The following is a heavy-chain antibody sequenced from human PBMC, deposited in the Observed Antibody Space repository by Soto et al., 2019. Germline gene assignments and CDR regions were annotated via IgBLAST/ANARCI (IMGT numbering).Heavy chain of an antibody. Sequence: ETLSLTCAVSGGSISSSNWWSWVRQPPGKGLEWIGEIYHSGSTNYNPSLKSRVTISVDXXXXXXSXKXSXVXAADTAVYYCARSSGSYGAFDIWGQGTMVS. CDR3: ARSSGSYGAFDI. CDR1: GGSISSSNW. V-gene: IGHV4-4*02. D-gene: IGHD1-26*01. CDR2: IYHSGST. J-gene: IGHJ3*02.